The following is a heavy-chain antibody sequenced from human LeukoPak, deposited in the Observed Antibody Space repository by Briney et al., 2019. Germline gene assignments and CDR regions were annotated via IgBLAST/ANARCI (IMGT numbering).Heavy chain of an antibody. CDR1: GFTYSSYG. V-gene: IGHV3-23*01. D-gene: IGHD1-26*01. J-gene: IGHJ4*02. Sequence: PGGTLRLSCAASGFTYSSYGMSWVRQAPGKGLEWVSAISGSGGSTYYADSVKGRFTISRDNSKNTLYLQMNSLRAEDTAVYYCAKDIRVGATQFGYWGQGTLVTVSS. CDR3: AKDIRVGATQFGY. CDR2: ISGSGGST.